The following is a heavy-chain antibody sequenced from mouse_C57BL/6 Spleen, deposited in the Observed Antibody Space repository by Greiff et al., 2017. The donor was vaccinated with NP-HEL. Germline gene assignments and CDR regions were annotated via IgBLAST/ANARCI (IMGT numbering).Heavy chain of an antibody. Sequence: VKLQQPGTELVKPGASVKLSCKASGYTFTSYWMHWVKQRPGQGLEWIGNINPSNGGTNYNEKFKSKATLTVDTSSSTAYMQLSSLTSEDAAVYYCAREGNYYDYPSYWGQGTPLTVSS. V-gene: IGHV1-53*01. D-gene: IGHD2-4*01. J-gene: IGHJ2*01. CDR1: GYTFTSYW. CDR2: INPSNGGT. CDR3: AREGNYYDYPSY.